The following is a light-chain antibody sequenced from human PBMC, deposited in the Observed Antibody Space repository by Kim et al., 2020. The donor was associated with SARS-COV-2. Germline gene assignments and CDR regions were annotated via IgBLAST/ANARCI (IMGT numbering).Light chain of an antibody. V-gene: IGLV1-40*01. CDR1: SSNIGAGYD. CDR2: GNT. J-gene: IGLJ3*02. CDR3: QSYDSSLSTRV. Sequence: GVIMSCTGSSSNIGAGYDVHWYQQLPGTAPKLLIYGNTNRPSGVPDRFSGSKSGTSASLAITGLQAEDEADYYCQSYDSSLSTRVFGGGTQLTVL.